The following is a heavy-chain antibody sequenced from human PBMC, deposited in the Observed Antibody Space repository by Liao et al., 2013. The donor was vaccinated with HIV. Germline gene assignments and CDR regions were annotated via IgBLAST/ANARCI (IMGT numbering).Heavy chain of an antibody. CDR2: INHSGST. CDR1: GGSFSGYY. Sequence: QVQLQQWGAGLLKPSETLSLTCAVYGGSFSGYYWSWIRQPPGKGLEWIGEINHSGSTNYNPSLKSRVTISVDTSKNQFSLKLRSVTAADTAVYYCARLASVFLRLVSSPDYWGQGTLVTVSS. J-gene: IGHJ4*02. V-gene: IGHV4-34*01. CDR3: ARLASVFLRLVSSPDY. D-gene: IGHD6-6*01.